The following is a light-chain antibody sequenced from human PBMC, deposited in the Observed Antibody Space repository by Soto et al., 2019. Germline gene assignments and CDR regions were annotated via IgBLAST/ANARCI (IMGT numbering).Light chain of an antibody. V-gene: IGKV3-15*01. Sequence: EIVMTQSPVTLSASPGESATLSCRASQSVDNNVAWYQQKPGQAPRLLIVGSFARATGIPARFSGSGSESEFTLTISGLQSEDFAVYYCQQYNDRPPITFGQGTRLEIK. CDR1: QSVDNN. J-gene: IGKJ5*01. CDR2: GSF. CDR3: QQYNDRPPIT.